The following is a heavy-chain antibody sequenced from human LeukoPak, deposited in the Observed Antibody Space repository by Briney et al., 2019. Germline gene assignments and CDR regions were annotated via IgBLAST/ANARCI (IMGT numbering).Heavy chain of an antibody. CDR3: AKRIQSAMATGY. Sequence: PGRSLRLSCAASGSTFSTDAMHWVRQAPGKGLEWVAVISDDGSKIYYADSVKGRFTISRDNSKNTLYLQMNSLRAEDTAVYYCAKRIQSAMATGYWGQGTLVTVSS. D-gene: IGHD5-18*01. CDR1: GSTFSTDA. J-gene: IGHJ4*02. CDR2: ISDDGSKI. V-gene: IGHV3-30*04.